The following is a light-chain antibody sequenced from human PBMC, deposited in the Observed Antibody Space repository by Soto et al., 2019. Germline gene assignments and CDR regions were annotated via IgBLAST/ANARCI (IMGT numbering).Light chain of an antibody. J-gene: IGKJ2*01. CDR1: QSISSW. CDR3: QQYKSHSYT. V-gene: IGKV1-5*03. Sequence: DIQMTQSSSTLSASVGDRVTITCRASQSISSWLAWYQQKPGKAPKLLIYKASSLESGVPSRFSGSESGTDFALTISNLQPDDFATYYCQQYKSHSYTFGKGTKVDIK. CDR2: KAS.